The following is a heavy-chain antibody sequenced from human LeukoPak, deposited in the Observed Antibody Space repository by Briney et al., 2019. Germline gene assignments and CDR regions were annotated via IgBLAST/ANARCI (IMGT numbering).Heavy chain of an antibody. Sequence: GGSLRLPCAASGFTFSSYAMSWVRQAPGKGLEWVSAISGSGGSTYYADSVKGRFTISRDNSKNTLYLQMNSLRAEDTAVYYCAKEKVYSSSWYAGDDYWGQGTLVTVSS. D-gene: IGHD6-13*01. J-gene: IGHJ4*02. V-gene: IGHV3-23*01. CDR3: AKEKVYSSSWYAGDDY. CDR1: GFTFSSYA. CDR2: ISGSGGST.